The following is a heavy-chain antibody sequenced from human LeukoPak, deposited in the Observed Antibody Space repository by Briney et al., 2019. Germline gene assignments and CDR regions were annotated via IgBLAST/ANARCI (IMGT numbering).Heavy chain of an antibody. D-gene: IGHD5-18*01. Sequence: PGGSLRLSCAASGFTFSSYWMHWVRQAPGKGLVWVSRINSDGSSTSYADSVKGRFTISRDNAKNTLYLQMNSLRAEDTAVYYCARRGYSYESYRYYYYMDVWGKGTTVTVSS. CDR3: ARRGYSYESYRYYYYMDV. V-gene: IGHV3-74*01. CDR1: GFTFSSYW. J-gene: IGHJ6*03. CDR2: INSDGSST.